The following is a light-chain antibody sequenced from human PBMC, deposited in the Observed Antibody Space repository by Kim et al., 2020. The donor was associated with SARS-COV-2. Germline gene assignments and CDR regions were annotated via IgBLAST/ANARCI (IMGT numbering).Light chain of an antibody. CDR2: SAS. CDR3: QRYYSAPWT. CDR1: QDINNY. Sequence: ASVGDRVTISCRARQDINNYLAWYQQKPGKAPKLLIYSASVLQVGVPSRFSGSGSGTDFTLTISSLQPEDVATYYCQRYYSAPWTFGQGTKVDIK. V-gene: IGKV1-27*01. J-gene: IGKJ1*01.